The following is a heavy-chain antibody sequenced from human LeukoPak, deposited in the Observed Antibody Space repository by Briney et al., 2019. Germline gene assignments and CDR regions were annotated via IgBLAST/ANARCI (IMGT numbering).Heavy chain of an antibody. J-gene: IGHJ4*02. D-gene: IGHD4-11*01. CDR2: IYYSGST. V-gene: IGHV4-39*02. Sequence: SETLSLTCTVSAGSISSSSYYCGWIRQPPGKGLEWIGSIYYSGSTYYHPSLKSRVTISVDTSKNQFSLKLSSVTAADTAVYYCARDYSNQRGFDYWGQGTLVTVSS. CDR3: ARDYSNQRGFDY. CDR1: AGSISSSSYY.